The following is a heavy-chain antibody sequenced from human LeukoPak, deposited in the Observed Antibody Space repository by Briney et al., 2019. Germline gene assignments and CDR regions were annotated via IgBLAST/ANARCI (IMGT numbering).Heavy chain of an antibody. CDR1: GGSFSGYY. Sequence: SETLSLTCAVYGGSFSGYYWSWIRQPPGKGLEWIGEINHSGSTNYNPSLKSRVTISVDTSKNQFSLKLSSVTAADTAGYYCASRKEMDIVVPAAPHVMAQGPEGKTHWFDPWGQGTLVTVSS. CDR2: INHSGST. J-gene: IGHJ5*02. V-gene: IGHV4-34*01. D-gene: IGHD2-2*01. CDR3: ASRKEMDIVVPAAPHVMAQGPEGKTHWFDP.